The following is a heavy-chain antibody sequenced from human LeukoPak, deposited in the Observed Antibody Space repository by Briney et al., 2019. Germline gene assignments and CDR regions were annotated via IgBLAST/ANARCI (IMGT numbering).Heavy chain of an antibody. CDR3: ARGGDYGSFDY. V-gene: IGHV3-21*01. Sequence: GGSLRLSCAASGFTFSSYSMNWVRQAPGKGLEWVSSISSSSSYIYYADSVKGRFTISRDNAKNSLHLQMNSLKAEDTAVYYCARGGDYGSFDYWGLGTLVIVSS. D-gene: IGHD4-17*01. CDR1: GFTFSSYS. J-gene: IGHJ4*02. CDR2: ISSSSSYI.